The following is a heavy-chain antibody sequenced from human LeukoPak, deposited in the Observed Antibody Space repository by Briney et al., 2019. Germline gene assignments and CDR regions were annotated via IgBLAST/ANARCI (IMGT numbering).Heavy chain of an antibody. CDR3: AREMQQLVFYYYYMDV. CDR2: IYTSGST. V-gene: IGHV4-4*07. D-gene: IGHD6-13*01. CDR1: GGSISSYY. J-gene: IGHJ6*03. Sequence: SETLSLTCTVSGGSISSYYWSWIRQPAGKGLEWIGRIYTSGSTNYNPSLKSRVTMSVDTSKNQFSLKLSSVTAADTAVYYSAREMQQLVFYYYYMDVWGKGTTVAISS.